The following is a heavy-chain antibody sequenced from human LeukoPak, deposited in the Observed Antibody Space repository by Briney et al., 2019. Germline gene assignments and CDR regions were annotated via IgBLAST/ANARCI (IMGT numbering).Heavy chain of an antibody. J-gene: IGHJ4*02. Sequence: ESLKISCKGSGYSFTSYWIGWVRQMPGKGLEWMGIIYPGDSDTRYIPSFQGQVTISADKSISPAYLQWSSLKASDTAMYYCARQPTSMVRGIIITDYYFDYWGQGTLVTVSS. CDR1: GYSFTSYW. D-gene: IGHD3-10*01. CDR3: ARQPTSMVRGIIITDYYFDY. V-gene: IGHV5-51*01. CDR2: IYPGDSDT.